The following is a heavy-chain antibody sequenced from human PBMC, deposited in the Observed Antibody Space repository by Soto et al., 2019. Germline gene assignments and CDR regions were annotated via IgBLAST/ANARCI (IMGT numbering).Heavy chain of an antibody. CDR3: AKNSESSAYSSFDY. V-gene: IGHV3-23*01. D-gene: IGHD3-22*01. CDR2: ISGSGIST. CDR1: GLTFSSYA. J-gene: IGHJ4*02. Sequence: EVQLLESGGGLVQPGGSLRLSCAASGLTFSSYAMSWVRQAPGKGLEWVSGISGSGISTYYADSVKGRFTISRDNSKNTLYLQMNSLRAEDTAVYYCAKNSESSAYSSFDYWGQGTVVTVSS.